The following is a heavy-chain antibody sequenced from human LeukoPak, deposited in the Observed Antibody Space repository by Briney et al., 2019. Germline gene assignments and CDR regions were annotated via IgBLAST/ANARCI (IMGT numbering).Heavy chain of an antibody. CDR2: FDPEDGET. D-gene: IGHD3-9*01. V-gene: IGHV1-24*01. J-gene: IGHJ4*02. CDR1: VYTLTELS. Sequence: ASVKVSCKVSVYTLTELSMHWVRQAPGKGREWMGGFDPEDGETIYAQKFQGRVTMTEDTSTDTAYMELSSLRSEDTAVYYCATVPMAEVLRYFDWKYVFDYWGQGTLVTVSS. CDR3: ATVPMAEVLRYFDWKYVFDY.